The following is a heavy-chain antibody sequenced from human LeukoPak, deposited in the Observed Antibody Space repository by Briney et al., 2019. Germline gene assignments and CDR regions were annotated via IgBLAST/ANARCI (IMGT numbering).Heavy chain of an antibody. CDR1: GYTFTSHY. D-gene: IGHD3-22*01. Sequence: ASVKVSCKASGYTFTSHYMHWVRQAPGEGLEWMGIIHPSGGSTTYARKFQGRVTMTTDTSTSTVYMELSSLRSEDTALYYCARITMTTSGWYFHLWGRGTLVTVSS. J-gene: IGHJ2*01. CDR2: IHPSGGST. CDR3: ARITMTTSGWYFHL. V-gene: IGHV1-46*01.